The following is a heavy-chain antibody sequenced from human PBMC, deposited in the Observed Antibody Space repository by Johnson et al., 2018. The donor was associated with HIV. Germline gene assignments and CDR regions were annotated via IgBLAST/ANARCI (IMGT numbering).Heavy chain of an antibody. CDR3: ARGMYYNFWSGYGIRWDAFDI. Sequence: VQLVESGGGVVQPGRSLRLSCAASGFTFSDYDMHWVRQATGEGLEWVSAIGSAGDTYYPGSVKGRFTISRENAKNSLYLQMNSLSAGDTAVYYCARGMYYNFWSGYGIRWDAFDIWGQGTMVTVSS. D-gene: IGHD3-3*01. J-gene: IGHJ3*02. CDR1: GFTFSDYD. V-gene: IGHV3-13*01. CDR2: IGSAGDT.